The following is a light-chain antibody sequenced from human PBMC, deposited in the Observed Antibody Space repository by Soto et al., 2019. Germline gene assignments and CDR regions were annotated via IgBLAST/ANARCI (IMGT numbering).Light chain of an antibody. V-gene: IGKV1-5*03. CDR3: QQYNTYST. CDR2: KAS. CDR1: QSISSW. Sequence: DIQMTPSPSTLSAPVGDRVTITCRASQSISSWLAWYQQKPGKAPKLLIYKASSLESEVPSRFSGRGSGTDFTLTISSLQPDDFATYHCQQYNTYSTFGQGTRLEIK. J-gene: IGKJ5*01.